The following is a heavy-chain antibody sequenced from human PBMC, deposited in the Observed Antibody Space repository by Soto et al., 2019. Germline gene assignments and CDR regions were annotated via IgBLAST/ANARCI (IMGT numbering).Heavy chain of an antibody. D-gene: IGHD3-3*01. CDR1: GFTFSSYA. J-gene: IGHJ5*02. Sequence: VGSLRLSCAASGFTFSSYAMSWVRQAPGKGLEWVSAIIGSGGSTYYADSVKGRFTISRDNSKNTLYLQMNSLRAEDTAVYYCAKHTTGILEWLLTGVWFDPWGQGTLVTSPQ. CDR3: AKHTTGILEWLLTGVWFDP. CDR2: IIGSGGST. V-gene: IGHV3-23*01.